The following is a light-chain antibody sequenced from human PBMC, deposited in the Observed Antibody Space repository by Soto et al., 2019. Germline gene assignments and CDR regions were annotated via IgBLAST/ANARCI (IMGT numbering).Light chain of an antibody. J-gene: IGKJ1*01. CDR3: QESRSALWGT. CDR2: SAS. Sequence: DIQMTQSPSSLSASVGDRVTITCRAGQSISGYLNWYQQKPGKAPNLLIYSASRLQSGVPSRFSGSGSGTDFTLTISSLQPEDFATYYCQESRSALWGTCGQGTKVEIK. CDR1: QSISGY. V-gene: IGKV1-39*01.